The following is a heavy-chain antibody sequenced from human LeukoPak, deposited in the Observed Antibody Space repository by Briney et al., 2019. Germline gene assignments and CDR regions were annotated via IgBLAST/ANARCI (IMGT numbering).Heavy chain of an antibody. CDR2: IYHSGST. Sequence: PSGTLSLTCAVSGGSISSSNWWSWVRQPPGKGLEWIGEIYHSGSTNYYPSLKSRVTISVDTSKNQFSLKLSSVTAADTAVYYCARSRYCSGGNCYSGTDAFDIWGQGTMVTVSS. CDR3: ARSRYCSGGNCYSGTDAFDI. D-gene: IGHD2-15*01. CDR1: GGSISSSNW. V-gene: IGHV4-4*02. J-gene: IGHJ3*02.